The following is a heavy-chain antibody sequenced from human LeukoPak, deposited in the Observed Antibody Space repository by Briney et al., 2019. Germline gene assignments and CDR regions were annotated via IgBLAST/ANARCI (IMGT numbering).Heavy chain of an antibody. V-gene: IGHV3-15*01. CDR3: TTDYIGYCSSTSCYNFDY. CDR1: GFTFSNAW. Sequence: GGSLRLSCAASGFTFSNAWMSWVRQAPGKGLEWVGRIKSKTDGGTTDYAAPVKGRFTISRDDSKNTLYLQMNSLKTEDTAVYYCTTDYIGYCSSTSCYNFDYWGQGTLVTVFS. D-gene: IGHD2-2*02. CDR2: IKSKTDGGTT. J-gene: IGHJ4*02.